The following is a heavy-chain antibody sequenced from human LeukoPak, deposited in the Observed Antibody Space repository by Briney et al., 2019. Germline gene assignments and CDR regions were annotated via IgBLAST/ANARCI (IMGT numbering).Heavy chain of an antibody. Sequence: GGSLRLSCAASGFTFSSDWMSWVRQAPGRGLEWVANIKEDGSEKYYVDSVKGRFTISRDNAKNSLYLQMNSLRVEDTAVHYCARDKRGKDYWGQGTLVSVSS. J-gene: IGHJ4*02. CDR3: ARDKRGKDY. CDR1: GFTFSSDW. V-gene: IGHV3-7*04. D-gene: IGHD3-10*01. CDR2: IKEDGSEK.